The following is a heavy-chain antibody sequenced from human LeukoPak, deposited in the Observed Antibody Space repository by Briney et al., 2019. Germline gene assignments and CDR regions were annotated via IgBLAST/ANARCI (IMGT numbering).Heavy chain of an antibody. CDR2: INPNSGGT. J-gene: IGHJ4*02. D-gene: IGHD4-17*01. CDR1: GYTFTTYG. V-gene: IGHV1-2*02. Sequence: ASVTVSCKASGYTFTTYGISWVRQAPGQGLEWMGWINPNSGGTNYAQKFQGRVTMTRDTSISTAYMELSRLRSDDTAVYYCARDNGDYDMDYWGQGTLVTVSS. CDR3: ARDNGDYDMDY.